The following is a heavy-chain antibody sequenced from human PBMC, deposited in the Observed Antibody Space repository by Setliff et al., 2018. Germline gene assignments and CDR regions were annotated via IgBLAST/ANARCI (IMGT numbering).Heavy chain of an antibody. CDR1: GGSIRSGNDL. D-gene: IGHD4-4*01. CDR3: AREVIDPVSSDAFGI. V-gene: IGHV4-30-4*01. CDR2: ISAYTGRA. Sequence: PSETLSLTCTVSGGSIRSGNDLWSWLRQSPGKGLEWIAYISAYTGRAYYNPSLQSRAALSADTSKSQFSLRLTSVTAADTAVYYCAREVIDPVSSDAFGIWGQGRMVTVSS. J-gene: IGHJ3*02.